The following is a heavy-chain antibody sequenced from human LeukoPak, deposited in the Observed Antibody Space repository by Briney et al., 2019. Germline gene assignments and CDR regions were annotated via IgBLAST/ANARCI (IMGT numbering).Heavy chain of an antibody. J-gene: IGHJ6*03. V-gene: IGHV1-58*01. D-gene: IGHD2-2*01. CDR1: GFTFTSSA. Sequence: SVKVSCKASGFTFTSSAVQWVRQARGQRLEWIGWIVVGSGNTNYAQKFQERVTITRDMPTSTAYMELSSLRSEDTAVYYCAADRCSSTSCHNYYYYYYMDVWGKGTTVTVSS. CDR3: AADRCSSTSCHNYYYYYYMDV. CDR2: IVVGSGNT.